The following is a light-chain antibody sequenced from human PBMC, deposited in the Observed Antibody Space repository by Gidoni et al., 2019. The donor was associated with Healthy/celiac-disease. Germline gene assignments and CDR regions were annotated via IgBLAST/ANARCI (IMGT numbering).Light chain of an antibody. CDR1: QSVSSY. J-gene: IGKJ2*03. CDR3: QQRSNLPPYS. V-gene: IGKV3-11*01. Sequence: EIVLTQSPATLSLSPGERATLSCRASQSVSSYLAWYQQKPGQAPRLLIYDASNRATGIPARFSGSGSGTDFTLTISSLEPEDFAVYYCQQRSNLPPYSSXQXTKLEIK. CDR2: DAS.